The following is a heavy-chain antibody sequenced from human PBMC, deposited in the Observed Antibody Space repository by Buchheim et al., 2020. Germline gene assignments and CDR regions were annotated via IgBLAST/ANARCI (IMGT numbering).Heavy chain of an antibody. V-gene: IGHV3-21*01. D-gene: IGHD3-22*01. CDR1: GFTFSSYS. CDR2: ISSSGSYI. Sequence: EVQLVESGGGLVKPGGSLRLSCAASGFTFSSYSMNWVRQAPGKGLEWVSSISSSGSYIYYADSVKGRFTISRDNAKNSLYLQMNSLRAEDTAVYYCASLYRYDSSGYYPFDYWGQGTL. CDR3: ASLYRYDSSGYYPFDY. J-gene: IGHJ4*02.